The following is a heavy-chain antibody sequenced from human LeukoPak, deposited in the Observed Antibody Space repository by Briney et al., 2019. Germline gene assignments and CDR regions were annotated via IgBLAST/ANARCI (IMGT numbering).Heavy chain of an antibody. CDR1: GGSFSGYY. V-gene: IGHV4-34*01. CDR2: INHSGST. CDR3: ARVSSGYYTIYFDY. Sequence: SETLSLTCAVYGGSFSGYYWSWIRQPPGKGLEWIGQINHSGSTNYSPSLKSRVTISVDTSKNQFSLKLSSVTAADTAVYYCARVSSGYYTIYFDYWGQGTLVTVSS. J-gene: IGHJ4*02. D-gene: IGHD3-22*01.